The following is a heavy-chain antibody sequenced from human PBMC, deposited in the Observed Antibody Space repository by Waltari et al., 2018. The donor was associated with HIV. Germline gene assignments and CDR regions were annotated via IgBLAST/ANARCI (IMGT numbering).Heavy chain of an antibody. Sequence: EVKLVQSGGGVFPPGEALRLSCAASGIIVKDNYMSWLRLIPGKGQQWLAVMYAYGSIHYSDSIKGRVTVSRDDANNTFFLHMPYTRGADTAVYYCAKGVRFFAPWGQGTLVSVSS. V-gene: IGHV3-53*02. CDR1: GIIVKDNY. CDR3: AKGVRFFAP. CDR2: MYAYGSI. D-gene: IGHD3-10*01. J-gene: IGHJ5*02.